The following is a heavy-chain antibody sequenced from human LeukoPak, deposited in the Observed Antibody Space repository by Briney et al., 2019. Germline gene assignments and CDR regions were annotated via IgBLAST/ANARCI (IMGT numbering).Heavy chain of an antibody. CDR1: GGSISSYY. CDR3: ARRSDSTPVAPSGAFDI. J-gene: IGHJ3*02. V-gene: IGHV4-59*08. D-gene: IGHD2/OR15-2a*01. Sequence: ASETLSLTCTVSGGSISSYYWSWIRQPPGKGLEWIGYIYYSGSTNYNPSLKSRVTISVDTSKNQFSLKLSSVTAADTAVYYCARRSDSTPVAPSGAFDIWGQGTMVTVSS. CDR2: IYYSGST.